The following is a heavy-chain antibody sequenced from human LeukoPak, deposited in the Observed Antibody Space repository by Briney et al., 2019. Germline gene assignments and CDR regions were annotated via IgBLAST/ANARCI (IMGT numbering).Heavy chain of an antibody. V-gene: IGHV1-2*02. CDR3: AREGTMVRGAHDY. CDR2: INPNSGGT. Sequence: GASVKVSCKASGYTFTGYYMHWVRQAPGQGLEWMGWINPNSGGTNYAQKFQGRVTMTRDMSTSTVYMELSSLRSEDTAVYYCAREGTMVRGAHDYWGQGTLVTVSS. J-gene: IGHJ4*02. CDR1: GYTFTGYY. D-gene: IGHD3-10*01.